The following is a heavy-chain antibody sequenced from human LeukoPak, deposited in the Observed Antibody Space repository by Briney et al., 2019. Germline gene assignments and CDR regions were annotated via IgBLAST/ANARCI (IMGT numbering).Heavy chain of an antibody. V-gene: IGHV1-2*02. J-gene: IGHJ5*02. D-gene: IGHD3-22*01. CDR3: ARDQYYDSKGWFDP. Sequence: ASVKVSCKASGYTFTGYYMHWVRQAPGQGLEWMGWINLNSGGTNYAQKFQGRVTMTTDTSTSTAYMELRSLRSDDTAVYYCARDQYYDSKGWFDPWGQGTLITVSS. CDR2: INLNSGGT. CDR1: GYTFTGYY.